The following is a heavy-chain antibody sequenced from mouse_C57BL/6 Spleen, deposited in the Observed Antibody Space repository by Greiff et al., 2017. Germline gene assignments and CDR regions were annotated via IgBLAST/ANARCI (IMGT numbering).Heavy chain of an antibody. CDR1: GYTFTSYT. J-gene: IGHJ4*01. D-gene: IGHD1-1*01. CDR2: INPSSGYT. CDR3: ARSYYGSSYEDAMDY. Sequence: VQLQQSGAELARPGASVKMSCKASGYTFTSYTMHWVKQRPGQGLEWIGYINPSSGYTKYNQKFKDKATLTADKSSSTAYMQLSSLTSEDSAVYYCARSYYGSSYEDAMDYWGQGTSVTVSS. V-gene: IGHV1-4*01.